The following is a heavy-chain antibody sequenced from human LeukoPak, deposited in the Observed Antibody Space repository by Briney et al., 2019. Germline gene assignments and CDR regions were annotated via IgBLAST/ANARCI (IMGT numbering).Heavy chain of an antibody. CDR1: GITFSGYA. V-gene: IGHV3-23*01. CDR3: AKSLDSSIAAAGYFDY. D-gene: IGHD6-13*01. CDR2: ISGRGGST. J-gene: IGHJ4*01. Sequence: PGGPRRFPCGALGITFSGYAMSWVRQAPGKGLEGFPAISGRGGSTYYADSLKARFTISRDNSKNTPYLQMNSLRAKDTAVYYCAKSLDSSIAAAGYFDYWGHGTLVTVSS.